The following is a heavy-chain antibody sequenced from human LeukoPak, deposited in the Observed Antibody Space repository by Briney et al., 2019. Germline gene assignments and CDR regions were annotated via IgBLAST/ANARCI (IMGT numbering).Heavy chain of an antibody. CDR3: ARGEVSYYYDSAGAFDI. Sequence: SETLSLTGTVSGYSISSGYYWGWIRQPPGKGLEWIGSIYHSGVTYYNPSLKSRVTISVDTSKNQFSLKLSSVTAADTAVYYCARGEVSYYYDSAGAFDIWGQGTMVTVSS. CDR2: IYHSGVT. CDR1: GYSISSGYY. D-gene: IGHD3-22*01. J-gene: IGHJ3*02. V-gene: IGHV4-38-2*02.